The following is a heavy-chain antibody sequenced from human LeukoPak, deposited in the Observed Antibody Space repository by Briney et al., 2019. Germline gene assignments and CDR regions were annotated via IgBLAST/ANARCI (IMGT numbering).Heavy chain of an antibody. Sequence: SETLSLTCTVSGGSISSYYWSWIRQPAGEGLEWIGRIYTSGSTNYNPSLKSRVTMSVDTSRNQFSLKLSSVTAADTAVYYCARDSSGGKLFDYWGQGTLVTVSS. V-gene: IGHV4-4*07. CDR3: ARDSSGGKLFDY. D-gene: IGHD6-19*01. CDR2: IYTSGST. CDR1: GGSISSYY. J-gene: IGHJ4*02.